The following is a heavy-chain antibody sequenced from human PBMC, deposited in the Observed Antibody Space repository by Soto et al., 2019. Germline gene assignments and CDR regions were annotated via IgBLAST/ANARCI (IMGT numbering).Heavy chain of an antibody. Sequence: QVHLVQSEAEVKKPGSSVKVSCKASGGTFSSYTVSWVRQAPGQGLEWVGGIIPVFNTTYYAQKCQGRVTILADKATGTAYMELSNLRSEDTDVYYCARSLGRGWTPYWGQGTLVTVSS. V-gene: IGHV1-69*06. CDR2: IIPVFNTT. CDR1: GGTFSSYT. CDR3: ARSLGRGWTPY. J-gene: IGHJ4*02. D-gene: IGHD6-19*01.